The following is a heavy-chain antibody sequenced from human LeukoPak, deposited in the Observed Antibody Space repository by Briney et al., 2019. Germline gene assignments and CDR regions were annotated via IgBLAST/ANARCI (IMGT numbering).Heavy chain of an antibody. CDR1: GFTFSSYG. V-gene: IGHV3-21*01. CDR2: ISSSSPYI. J-gene: IGHJ6*02. Sequence: PGGSLRLSCAASGFTFSSYGMHWVRQAPGKGLEWVSSISSSSPYIYYADSVKGRFTISRDNAKNSLYLQMNSLRAEDTAVYYCASDARSLGYCSGGSCYSYGMDVWGQGTTVTVSS. D-gene: IGHD2-15*01. CDR3: ASDARSLGYCSGGSCYSYGMDV.